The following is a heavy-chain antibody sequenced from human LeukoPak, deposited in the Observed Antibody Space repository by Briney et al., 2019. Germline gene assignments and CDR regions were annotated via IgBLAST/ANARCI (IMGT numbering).Heavy chain of an antibody. CDR1: GFTFSSYA. CDR3: ARDQSSGWYYYGMDV. CDR2: ISYDGSNK. Sequence: GRSLRLSCAASGFTFSSYAMHWVRQAPGKGLEWVAVISYDGSNKYYADSVKGRFTISRDNSKNTLYLQMNSLRAEDTAVYYCARDQSSGWYYYGMDVWGQGTTVTVSS. D-gene: IGHD6-19*01. J-gene: IGHJ6*02. V-gene: IGHV3-30-3*01.